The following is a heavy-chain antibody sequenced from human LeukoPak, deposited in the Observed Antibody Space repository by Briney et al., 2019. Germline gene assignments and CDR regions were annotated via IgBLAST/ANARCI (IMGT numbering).Heavy chain of an antibody. D-gene: IGHD6-6*01. CDR3: ARRIIAAHRGSYFDS. CDR2: INHSGSP. CDR1: GGPINSGNYD. V-gene: IGHV4-39*01. Sequence: KTSETLSLTCAVSGGPINSGNYDWGWIRQPPGKGLQWIGSINHSGSPYYTPSLQGRVTMSVDTSKNQFSLKLSSVTAADTAVYYCARRIIAAHRGSYFDSWGQGTLVTVSS. J-gene: IGHJ4*02.